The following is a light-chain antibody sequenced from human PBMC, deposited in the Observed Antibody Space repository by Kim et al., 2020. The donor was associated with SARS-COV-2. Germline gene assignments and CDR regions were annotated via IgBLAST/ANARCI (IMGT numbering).Light chain of an antibody. J-gene: IGKJ3*01. CDR1: QSVLYSSNNKNY. CDR2: WAS. V-gene: IGKV4-1*01. CDR3: QQYYSTRT. Sequence: RANINCKSSQSVLYSSNNKNYLAWYQQKPGQPPKLLIYWASTRESGVPDRFSGSGSGTDFTLSISSLQAEDVAVYYCQQYYSTRTVGPGTKVDIK.